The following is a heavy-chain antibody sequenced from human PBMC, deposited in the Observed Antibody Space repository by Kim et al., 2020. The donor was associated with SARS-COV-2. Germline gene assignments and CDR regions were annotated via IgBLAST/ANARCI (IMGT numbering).Heavy chain of an antibody. Sequence: GGSLRLSCAASGFTFSSYSMNWVRQAPGKGLEWVSSISSSSSYIYYADSVKGRFTISRDNAKNSLYLQMNSLRAEDTAVYYCATTADQVVPAAISPGGYRDYWGQGTLVTVSS. CDR2: ISSSSSYI. CDR3: ATTADQVVPAAISPGGYRDY. J-gene: IGHJ4*02. V-gene: IGHV3-21*01. D-gene: IGHD2-2*02. CDR1: GFTFSSYS.